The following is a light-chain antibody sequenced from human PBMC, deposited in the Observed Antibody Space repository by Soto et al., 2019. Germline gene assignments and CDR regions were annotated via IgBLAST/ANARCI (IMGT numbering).Light chain of an antibody. V-gene: IGKV3-20*01. J-gene: IGKJ3*01. Sequence: EIVLTQSPGTLSLSPGERATLSCRASQSVSSSYLAWYQQKPGQAPRLLIYGASSRATGIPDRFSDSGSGTDFTLTISRLEPEDFAVYYCQQYGSSPLTFGPGTKVDIK. CDR2: GAS. CDR1: QSVSSSY. CDR3: QQYGSSPLT.